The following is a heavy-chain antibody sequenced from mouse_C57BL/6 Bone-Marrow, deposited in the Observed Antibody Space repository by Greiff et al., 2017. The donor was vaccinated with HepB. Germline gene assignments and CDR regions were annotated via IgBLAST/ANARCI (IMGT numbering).Heavy chain of an antibody. CDR1: GYTFTSYG. CDR2: IYPRSGNT. V-gene: IGHV1-81*01. D-gene: IGHD1-1*01. CDR3: ASRGLYYPQWGFAY. Sequence: QVQLQHSGAELARPGASVKLSCKASGYTFTSYGISWVKQRTGQGLEWIGEIYPRSGNTYYNEKFKGKATLTADKSSSTAYMELRSLTSEDSAVYFCASRGLYYPQWGFAYWGQGTLVTVSA. J-gene: IGHJ3*01.